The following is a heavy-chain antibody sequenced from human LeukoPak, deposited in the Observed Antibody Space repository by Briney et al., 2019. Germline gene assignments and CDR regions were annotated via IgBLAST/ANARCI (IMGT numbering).Heavy chain of an antibody. D-gene: IGHD1-26*01. J-gene: IGHJ4*02. CDR1: GVTVSTIY. Sequence: PGGSLRLSCAASGVTVSTIYMGWVRQAPGKGLDWVSVIYPDGKAYYPESVKGRFTISRDDSNSIAYLQMNSLKTEDTAVYYCTREGRGSYRDCWGQGTLVTVSS. V-gene: IGHV3-53*01. CDR3: TREGRGSYRDC. CDR2: IYPDGKA.